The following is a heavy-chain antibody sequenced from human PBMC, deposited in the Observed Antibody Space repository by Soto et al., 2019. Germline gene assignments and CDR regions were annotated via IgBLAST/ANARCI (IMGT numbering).Heavy chain of an antibody. CDR2: SRETVHSHTT. J-gene: IGHJ4*02. CDR3: ARGVVSTGYFDY. CDR1: GFTFSDHY. V-gene: IGHV3-72*01. D-gene: IGHD5-12*01. Sequence: EVQLAESGGGLVQPGGSLRLSCAASGFTFSDHYMDWVRQAPGKGLEWVGRSRETVHSHTTEYAASVKGRFTISRGDSENSLYLQMNSLKTEDTAVYYCARGVVSTGYFDYWGQGTLVTVSS.